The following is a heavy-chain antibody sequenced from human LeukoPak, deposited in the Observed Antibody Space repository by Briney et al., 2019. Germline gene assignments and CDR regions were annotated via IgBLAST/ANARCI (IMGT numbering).Heavy chain of an antibody. V-gene: IGHV3-74*01. CDR1: GFTFSSYW. J-gene: IGHJ3*02. Sequence: GGSLRLSCAASGFTFSSYWMDWVRDAPGRGVWWGSGINTDGSSTSYADSVKGRFTISRDNAKNTLYLQMNSLRAEDTAVYYCASERGIVGATGDDAFDIWGQGTMVTVSS. D-gene: IGHD1-26*01. CDR2: INTDGSST. CDR3: ASERGIVGATGDDAFDI.